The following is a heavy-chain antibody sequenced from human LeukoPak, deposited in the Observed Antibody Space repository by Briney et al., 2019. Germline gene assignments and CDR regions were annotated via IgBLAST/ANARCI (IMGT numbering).Heavy chain of an antibody. CDR3: ARRGTSCSWAHFDY. CDR1: GFTFSSYW. D-gene: IGHD6-13*01. Sequence: QSGGSLRLSCAASGFTFSSYWMTWVRQAPGKGLEWVAKIKQDGSEKYYVDSVKGRFTISRDNAKNSLYLQMNSLGAEDTAVYYCARRGTSCSWAHFDYWGQGTLVTVSS. J-gene: IGHJ4*02. V-gene: IGHV3-7*05. CDR2: IKQDGSEK.